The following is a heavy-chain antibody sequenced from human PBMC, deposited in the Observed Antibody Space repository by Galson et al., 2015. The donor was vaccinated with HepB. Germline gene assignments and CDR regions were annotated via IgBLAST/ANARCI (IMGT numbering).Heavy chain of an antibody. CDR3: AKGDSSLWSGPPDY. D-gene: IGHD3-3*01. J-gene: IGHJ4*02. CDR2: ISVSGIST. CDR1: GFSFSNYV. Sequence: SLRLSCAGSGFSFSNYVMSWVRQAPGKGLEWVAAISVSGISTNYADSVKGRLRIFRDNTNNTVYLQMDNLRVDDSAVYYCAKGDSSLWSGPPDYWGQGSLVTVSS. V-gene: IGHV3-23*01.